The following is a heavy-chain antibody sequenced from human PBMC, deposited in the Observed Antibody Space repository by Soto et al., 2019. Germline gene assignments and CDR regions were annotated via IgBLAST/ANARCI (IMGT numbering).Heavy chain of an antibody. CDR2: IYYTGST. CDR3: ARIEMASIK. V-gene: IGHV4-31*03. J-gene: IGHJ4*02. D-gene: IGHD5-12*01. CDR1: GASIRSGGFY. Sequence: PSETLSLTCSVSGASIRSGGFYWSWLRQPPGKGLEWIGRIYYTGSTFVSPSLKGRLTISLDTSKNQFSLDLSSVTAADTAMYYCARIEMASIKWGRGTLVTVSS.